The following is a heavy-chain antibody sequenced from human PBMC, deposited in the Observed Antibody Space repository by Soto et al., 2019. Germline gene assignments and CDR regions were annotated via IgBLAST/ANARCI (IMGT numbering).Heavy chain of an antibody. V-gene: IGHV3-7*05. CDR2: INQDDTEK. Sequence: GGSLRLSCAASGFTFSSYAMSWVRQAPGKGLEWVANINQDDTEKYYVDSVKGRFAISRDNAKKSLYLQMNSLRAEDTAVYYCARVRTENYYGMDVWGQGTTVTVSS. CDR3: ARVRTENYYGMDV. J-gene: IGHJ6*02. CDR1: GFTFSSYA.